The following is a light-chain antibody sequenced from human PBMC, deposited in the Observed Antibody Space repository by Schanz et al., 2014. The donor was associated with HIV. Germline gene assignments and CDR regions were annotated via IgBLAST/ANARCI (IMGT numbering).Light chain of an antibody. CDR3: CSYAGSYTYV. J-gene: IGLJ1*01. V-gene: IGLV2-14*03. CDR2: DVN. CDR1: SSDVGVYNY. Sequence: QSVLTQPASVSGSPGQSITISCTGTSSDVGVYNYVSWYQHHPGKAPKLMIYDVNNRPSGASNRFSGSKSGNTASLTISGLQAEDEADYYCCSYAGSYTYVFGTGTKLTVL.